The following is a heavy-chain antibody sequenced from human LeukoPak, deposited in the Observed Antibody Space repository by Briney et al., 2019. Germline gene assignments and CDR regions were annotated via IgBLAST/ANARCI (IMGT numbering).Heavy chain of an antibody. CDR1: GGSFSGYY. Sequence: PSETLSLTCAVYGGSFSGYYWSWIRQPPGKGLEWIGEINHSGSTNYNPSLKSRVTISVDTSKNQFSLKLSSVTAADTAVYYCARSPGYSSGWFNYWGQGTLVTVSS. CDR3: ARSPGYSSGWFNY. D-gene: IGHD6-19*01. V-gene: IGHV4-34*01. J-gene: IGHJ4*02. CDR2: INHSGST.